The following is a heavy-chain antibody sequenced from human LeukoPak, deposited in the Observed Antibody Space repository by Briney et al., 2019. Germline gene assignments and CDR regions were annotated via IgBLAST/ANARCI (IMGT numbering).Heavy chain of an antibody. CDR1: GGTFSSYA. CDR3: ARGEMANVIGY. V-gene: IGHV1-69*04. Sequence: SVKVSCKASGGTFSSYAISWVRQAPGQGLEWMGRIIPILGIANYAQKFQGRVTITADKSTSTAYMELSSLRSEDTAVYYCARGEMANVIGYWGQGTLVTVSS. CDR2: IIPILGIA. D-gene: IGHD5-24*01. J-gene: IGHJ4*02.